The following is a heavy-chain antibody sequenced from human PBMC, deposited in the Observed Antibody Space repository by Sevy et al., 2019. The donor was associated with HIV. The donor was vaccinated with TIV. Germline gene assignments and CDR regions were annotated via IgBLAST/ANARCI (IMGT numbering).Heavy chain of an antibody. Sequence: GGYLRLSCAASGFTFSSYSMNWVRQAPGKGLEWVSSITSSSSYIYYADSVKGRFTISRDNAKNSLYLQMNSLRAEDTAVYYCARSWEQQLHDAFDIWGQGTMVTVSS. D-gene: IGHD6-13*01. V-gene: IGHV3-21*01. CDR3: ARSWEQQLHDAFDI. CDR1: GFTFSSYS. CDR2: ITSSSSYI. J-gene: IGHJ3*02.